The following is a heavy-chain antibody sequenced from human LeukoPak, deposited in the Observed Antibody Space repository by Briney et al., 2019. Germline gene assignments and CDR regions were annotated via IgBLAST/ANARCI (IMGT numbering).Heavy chain of an antibody. V-gene: IGHV1-69*06. CDR3: ARGPLLLWFGELPGFDY. Sequence: GASVKVSCKASGGTFSSYAISWVRQAPGQGLEWMGGIIPIFGTANYAQKFQGRVTITADKSTSTAYMELSSLRSEDTAVYYCARGPLLLWFGELPGFDYWGQGTLVTVSS. D-gene: IGHD3-10*01. CDR2: IIPIFGTA. J-gene: IGHJ4*02. CDR1: GGTFSSYA.